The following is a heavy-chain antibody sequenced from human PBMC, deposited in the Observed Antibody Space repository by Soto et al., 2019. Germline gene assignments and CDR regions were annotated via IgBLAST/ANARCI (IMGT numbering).Heavy chain of an antibody. J-gene: IGHJ5*02. V-gene: IGHV2-5*02. CDR3: PPSPQGVGRRDWFAP. D-gene: IGHD2-15*01. Sequence: QITLKESGPTLVKPTQTLTLTCTFSGFSLSTSGVGVGWIRQPPGKALEWLALIYWDDDKRYSPSLKSRLTTPTGPPPNPLVLTMTDADHLHTATYYCPPSPQGVGRRDWFAPRRQETLLTVSS. CDR2: IYWDDDK. CDR1: GFSLSTSGVG.